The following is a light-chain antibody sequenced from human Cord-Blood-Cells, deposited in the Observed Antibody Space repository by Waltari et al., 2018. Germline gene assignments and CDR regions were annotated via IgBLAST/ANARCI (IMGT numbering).Light chain of an antibody. CDR1: QSVSSY. V-gene: IGKV3-11*01. CDR3: QQRSNWPTWT. CDR2: DAS. J-gene: IGKJ1*01. Sequence: EIVLTQSPATLSLSPGERATLSCRASQSVSSYLAWYQQKPGKAPRLLIYDASNRATGIPARCSGSGSGTDFTLTISSLEPEDFAVYYFQQRSNWPTWTFGQGTKVEIK.